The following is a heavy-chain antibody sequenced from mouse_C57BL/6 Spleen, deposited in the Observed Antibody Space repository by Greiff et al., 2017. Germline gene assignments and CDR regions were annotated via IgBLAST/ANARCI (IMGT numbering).Heavy chain of an antibody. Sequence: QVQLKESGPGLVAPSQSLSITCTVSGFSLTSYGVHWVRQPPGKGLEWLVVIWSDGSTTDNSALKSRLSISKDNSKSQVFLKMNSLQTDDTAMYYCARHGGAQATVMDYWGQGTSVTVSS. V-gene: IGHV2-6-1*01. CDR3: ARHGGAQATVMDY. CDR1: GFSLTSYG. J-gene: IGHJ4*01. CDR2: IWSDGST. D-gene: IGHD3-2*02.